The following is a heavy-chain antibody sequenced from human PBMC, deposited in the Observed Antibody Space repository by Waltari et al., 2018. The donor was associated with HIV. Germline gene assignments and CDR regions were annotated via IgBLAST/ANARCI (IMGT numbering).Heavy chain of an antibody. D-gene: IGHD3-3*01. CDR3: ARNYDFWSGLPGY. V-gene: IGHV3-11*01. Sequence: QVQLVESGGGLVKPGGSLRLSCAASGFTFNDHYMSWIRQAPGNGLEWVSCMSSSGRSIYYADSVKGRFTISRDNAKNSLYLQMTSLRAEDTAVYYCARNYDFWSGLPGYWGQGTLVTVSS. CDR1: GFTFNDHY. J-gene: IGHJ4*02. CDR2: MSSSGRSI.